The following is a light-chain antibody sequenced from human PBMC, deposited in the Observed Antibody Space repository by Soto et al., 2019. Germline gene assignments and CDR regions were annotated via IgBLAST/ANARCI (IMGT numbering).Light chain of an antibody. J-gene: IGLJ2*01. V-gene: IGLV2-8*01. CDR2: EVT. Sequence: QSVLTQPPSASGSPGQSVTISCTGTSSGIGGTHYVSWYQQHPGKAPKLIIYEVTERPSGVPDRFSGSKSGNTASLTVSGLQAEDEGDYYCSSYSSSSTLLLFGGGTKLTVL. CDR3: SSYSSSSTLLL. CDR1: SSGIGGTHY.